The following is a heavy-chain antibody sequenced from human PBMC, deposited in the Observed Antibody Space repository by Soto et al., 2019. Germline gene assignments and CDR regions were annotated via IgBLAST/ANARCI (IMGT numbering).Heavy chain of an antibody. V-gene: IGHV1-69*04. J-gene: IGHJ6*04. D-gene: IGHD3-9*01. CDR2: IIPILGIA. CDR3: ARDFEYDSVSGYYYYYYGMYG. CDR1: GGTFSSYT. Sequence: SVKVSCKASGGTFSSYTISWVRQAPGQGLEWMGRIIPILGIANYAQKFQGRVTITADKSTSTAYMELSSLRSEDTAVYYCARDFEYDSVSGYYYYYYGMYGWGKGTTVTVAS.